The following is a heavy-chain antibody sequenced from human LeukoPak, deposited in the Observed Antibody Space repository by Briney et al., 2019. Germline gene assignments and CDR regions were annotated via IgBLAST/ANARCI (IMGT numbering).Heavy chain of an antibody. D-gene: IGHD6-13*01. CDR1: GFTFRTYC. CDR3: ARDLKDSFQNYRCTWYPADY. CDR2: INNDGSST. J-gene: IGHJ4*02. Sequence: PGGSLRLSCAASGFTFRTYCMNWVRQAPGKGLVSVSRINNDGSSTSYVDSVKGRFTISRDNAKDTVYLQMNSLRAEDTAVYYCARDLKDSFQNYRCTWYPADYWGQGTLVTVSS. V-gene: IGHV3-74*01.